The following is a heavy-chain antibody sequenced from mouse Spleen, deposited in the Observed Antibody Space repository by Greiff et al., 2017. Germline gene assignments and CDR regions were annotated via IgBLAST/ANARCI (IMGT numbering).Heavy chain of an antibody. J-gene: IGHJ2*01. Sequence: EVQGVESGGGLVKPGGSLKLSCAASGFTFSSYTMSWVSQTPAKRLEWVATISRGGGNTYYPASVKGRFTISRDNARKALYLQMSSLRSEDTAMYYCGRRGDHFDYWGQGTTLTVSS. D-gene: IGHD2-13*01. CDR1: GFTFSSYT. V-gene: IGHV5-9*04. CDR3: GRRGDHFDY. CDR2: ISRGGGNT.